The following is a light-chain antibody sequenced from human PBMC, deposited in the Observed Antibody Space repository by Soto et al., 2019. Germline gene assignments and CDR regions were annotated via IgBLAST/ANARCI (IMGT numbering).Light chain of an antibody. Sequence: QSMLTQPPSVSGCPAQSMTISYTGTSSDVGGYNYVSWYQQHPGKAPKLMIYDVSNRPSGVSNRFSGSKSGNTASLTISGLQAEDEADYYCSSYTSSKDVFGPGTKVTVL. V-gene: IGLV2-14*01. J-gene: IGLJ1*01. CDR2: DVS. CDR1: SSDVGGYNY. CDR3: SSYTSSKDV.